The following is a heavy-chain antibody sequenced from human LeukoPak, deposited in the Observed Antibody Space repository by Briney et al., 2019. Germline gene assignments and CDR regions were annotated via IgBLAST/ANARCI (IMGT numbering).Heavy chain of an antibody. CDR3: AKSMKVTVDAFDI. CDR1: GFTFSSYG. D-gene: IGHD2-21*02. V-gene: IGHV3-30*18. Sequence: PGGPLRLSCAASGFTFSSYGMHWVRQAPGKGLEWVAVISYDGSNKYYADSVKGRFTISRDNSKNTLYLQMNSLRAEDTAVYYCAKSMKVTVDAFDIWGQGTMVTVSS. CDR2: ISYDGSNK. J-gene: IGHJ3*02.